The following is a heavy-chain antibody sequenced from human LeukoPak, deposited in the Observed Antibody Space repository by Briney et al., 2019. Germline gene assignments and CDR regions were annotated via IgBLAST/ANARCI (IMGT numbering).Heavy chain of an antibody. CDR3: AREAVNYYGSGGYYNGDHLYYYYYMDV. J-gene: IGHJ6*03. D-gene: IGHD3-10*01. V-gene: IGHV4-59*01. CDR1: GGSISSYY. Sequence: SETLSLTCTVSGGSISSYYWSWIRQPPGKGLEWIGYIYYSGSTNYNPSLKSRVTISVDTSKNQFSLKLSSVTAADTAVYYCAREAVNYYGSGGYYNGDHLYYYYYMDVWGKGTTVTISS. CDR2: IYYSGST.